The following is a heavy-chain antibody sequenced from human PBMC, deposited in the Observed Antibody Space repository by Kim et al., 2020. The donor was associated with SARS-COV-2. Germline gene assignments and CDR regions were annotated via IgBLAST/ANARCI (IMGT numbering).Heavy chain of an antibody. V-gene: IGHV5-51*01. D-gene: IGHD3-22*01. Sequence: GESLKISCKGSGHSFPTYWIGWVRQMPGKGLEWMGNIYPGDSDIRYSPSFQDQVTISADKYISTAYLQWSSLKASDTAMYYCASGQPSGYFDTSKVGAFDVWGRGTMVTVSS. CDR3: ASGQPSGYFDTSKVGAFDV. CDR1: GHSFPTYW. CDR2: IYPGDSDI. J-gene: IGHJ3*01.